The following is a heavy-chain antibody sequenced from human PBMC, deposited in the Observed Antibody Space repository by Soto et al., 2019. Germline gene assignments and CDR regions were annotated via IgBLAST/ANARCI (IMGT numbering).Heavy chain of an antibody. V-gene: IGHV1-8*01. CDR1: GYTFTSYD. CDR2: MNPNSGNT. D-gene: IGHD3-3*01. CDR3: ARADYDFWSGYYIRTKNWFDP. J-gene: IGHJ5*02. Sequence: ASVKVSCKASGYTFTSYDINWVRQATGQGLEWMGWMNPNSGNTGYAQKFQGRVTMTRNTSISTAYMELSSLRSEDTAVYYCARADYDFWSGYYIRTKNWFDPWGQGTLVTVSS.